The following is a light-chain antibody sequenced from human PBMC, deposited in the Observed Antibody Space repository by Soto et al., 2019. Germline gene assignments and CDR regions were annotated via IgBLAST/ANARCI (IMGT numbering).Light chain of an antibody. CDR2: EVS. CDR3: SSYAGSNNVV. CDR1: SSDVGVYYY. J-gene: IGLJ2*01. V-gene: IGLV2-8*02. Sequence: QSVLTQPPSASRSPGQSVTISCTGTSSDVGVYYYVSWYQQHPGKAPKLMIYEVSKRPSGVPDRFSGSKSGNTASLTVSGLQAEDEADYYCSSYAGSNNVVFGGGTKVTVL.